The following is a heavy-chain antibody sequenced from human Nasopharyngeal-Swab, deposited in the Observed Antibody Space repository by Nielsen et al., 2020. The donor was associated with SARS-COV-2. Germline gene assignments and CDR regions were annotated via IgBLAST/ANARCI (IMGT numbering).Heavy chain of an antibody. D-gene: IGHD1-26*01. CDR1: GCSVSTTTYF. CDR2: VYYSGST. J-gene: IGHJ4*02. CDR3: ARGYGSFPYYFDH. V-gene: IGHV4-39*01. Sequence: SETLSLTCPVSGCSVSTTTYFWGWIRQPPGKGLEWIGTVYYSGSTYYNPSLKSRVTISVDTSKNQFSLKLNSVTATDTAVYYCARGYGSFPYYFDHWGQGTLVTVPS.